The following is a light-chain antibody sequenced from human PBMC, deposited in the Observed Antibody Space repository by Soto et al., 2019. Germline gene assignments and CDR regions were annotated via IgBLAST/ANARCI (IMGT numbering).Light chain of an antibody. CDR2: CNS. CDR3: QSYDSSLSGVV. Sequence: QAVVTQPPSVSGAPGQRVTISCTGSSSNIGAGYDVHWYQQLPGTAPKLLIYCNSNRPSGVPDRFSGSKSGTSASLAITGLQAEDEADYYCQSYDSSLSGVVFGGGTQLTVL. J-gene: IGLJ2*01. CDR1: SSNIGAGYD. V-gene: IGLV1-40*01.